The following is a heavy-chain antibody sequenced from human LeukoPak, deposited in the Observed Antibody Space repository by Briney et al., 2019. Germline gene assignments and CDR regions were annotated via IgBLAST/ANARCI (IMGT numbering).Heavy chain of an antibody. CDR2: INPSGGST. CDR3: AKRRYYDILTGPHSNWFDP. J-gene: IGHJ5*02. V-gene: IGHV1-46*01. D-gene: IGHD3-9*01. Sequence: GASVKVSCKASGYTFTSYYMHWVRQAPGQGLEWMGIINPSGGSTSYAQKFQGRVTMTRDMSTSTVYMELSSLRSEDTAVYYCAKRRYYDILTGPHSNWFDPWGQGTLVTVSS. CDR1: GYTFTSYY.